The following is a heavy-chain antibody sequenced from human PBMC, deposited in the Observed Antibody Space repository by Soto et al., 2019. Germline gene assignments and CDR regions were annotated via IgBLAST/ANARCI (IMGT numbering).Heavy chain of an antibody. CDR2: ISGSGGST. J-gene: IGHJ4*02. V-gene: IGHV3-23*01. CDR1: GFTFSSYA. CDR3: ARDPSSFSSGPGY. Sequence: GGSLRLSCAASGFTFSSYAMSWVRQAPGKGLEWVSAISGSGGSTYYADSVKGRFTISRDNSKNTLYLQMNSLRAEDTAVYYCARDPSSFSSGPGYWGQGPLVTVSS. D-gene: IGHD3-3*01.